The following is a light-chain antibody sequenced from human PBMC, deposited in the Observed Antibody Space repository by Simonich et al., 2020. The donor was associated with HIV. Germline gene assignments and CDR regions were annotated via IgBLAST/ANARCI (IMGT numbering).Light chain of an antibody. CDR3: CSYAGSSTFWV. CDR2: EGN. CDR1: SSAVGKYNL. Sequence: QSALTQPASVSGSPGQSITISCTGTSSAVGKYNLVSWYQKHPGKAPKVMIYEGNKRPSGVSNRFSGSSSGNTASLTISGLQAEDEADYYCCSYAGSSTFWVFGGGTKLTVL. V-gene: IGLV2-23*01. J-gene: IGLJ3*02.